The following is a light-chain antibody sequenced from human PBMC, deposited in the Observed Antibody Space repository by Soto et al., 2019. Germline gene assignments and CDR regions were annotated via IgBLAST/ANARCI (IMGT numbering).Light chain of an antibody. V-gene: IGLV2-14*01. CDR2: EVS. Sequence: QSALTQPASVSGSPGQSITISCTGTSSDVGRYNYVSWFQQHPGKAPKLMIFEVSTRPSGVSNRFSGSKSGNTASLTISGLQIEDEGDYYCCSYTSSTSAVFGGGTKLTVL. CDR1: SSDVGRYNY. J-gene: IGLJ2*01. CDR3: CSYTSSTSAV.